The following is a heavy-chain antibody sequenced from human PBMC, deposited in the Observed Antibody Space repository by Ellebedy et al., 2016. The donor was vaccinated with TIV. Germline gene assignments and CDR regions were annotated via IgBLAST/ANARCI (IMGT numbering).Heavy chain of an antibody. J-gene: IGHJ4*02. CDR2: IRSNGGST. Sequence: PGGSLRLSCAASGFTFSSYAMNWVRQAPGKGLEWVSNIRSNGGSTYYSGSVRGRFTISRDNSKNTVDLQMNSLRAEDTAIYYCAKDQAQEPKLWFGEVRLDVWGQGILVTVSS. V-gene: IGHV3-23*01. CDR1: GFTFSSYA. D-gene: IGHD3-10*01. CDR3: AKDQAQEPKLWFGEVRLDV.